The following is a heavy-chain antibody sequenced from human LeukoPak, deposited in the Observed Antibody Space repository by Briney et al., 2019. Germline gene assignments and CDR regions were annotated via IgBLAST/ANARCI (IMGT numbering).Heavy chain of an antibody. CDR2: INDRGDTT. V-gene: IGHV3-23*01. CDR1: GFTFSSYA. Sequence: GGSLRLSCAGSGFTFSSYAMSWVRQAPGEGLEWVSTINDRGDTTYNADSVKGRFTISRDSSKNTLFLQMSSLRAEDTAVYYCVCGWHFDYWGQGTLVTVSS. D-gene: IGHD6-19*01. J-gene: IGHJ4*02. CDR3: VCGWHFDY.